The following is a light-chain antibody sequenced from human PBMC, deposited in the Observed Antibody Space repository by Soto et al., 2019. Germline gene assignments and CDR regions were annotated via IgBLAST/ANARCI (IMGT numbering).Light chain of an antibody. V-gene: IGLV2-14*01. CDR3: SSYTSSSTLV. J-gene: IGLJ2*01. CDR2: DVS. CDR1: SSDVGTYNY. Sequence: QSALTHPASVSGSPGQSITISCTGTSSDVGTYNYISWYQQHAGKVPKLIIYDVSKRPSGVSDRFSGSKSGNTASLTISGLQDEDEADYYCSSYTSSSTLVFGGGTKLTVL.